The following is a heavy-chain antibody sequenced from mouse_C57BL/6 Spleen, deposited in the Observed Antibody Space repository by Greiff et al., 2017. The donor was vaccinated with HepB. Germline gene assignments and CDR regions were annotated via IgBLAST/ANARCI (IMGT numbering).Heavy chain of an antibody. V-gene: IGHV3-6*01. D-gene: IGHD2-4*01. CDR2: ISYDGSN. J-gene: IGHJ2*01. CDR3: ARSGYDYDGYYFDY. Sequence: ESGPGLVKPSQSLSLTCSVTGYSITSGYYWNWIRQFPGNKLEWMGYISYDGSNNYNPSLKNRISITRDTSKNQFFLKLNSVTTEDTATYYCARSGYDYDGYYFDYWGQGTTLTVSS. CDR1: GYSITSGYY.